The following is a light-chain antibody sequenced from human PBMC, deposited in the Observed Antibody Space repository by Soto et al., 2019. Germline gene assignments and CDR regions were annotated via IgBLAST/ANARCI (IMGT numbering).Light chain of an antibody. Sequence: DIQMTQSPSTLSTSVGDRVTITCRASQSISTWLAWYQQKPGKAPKLLIYKASSLESGVPSRFSGSGSGTEFTLTISSLQADDFATYYCQEYSSDPPTFGQGTKVEIK. J-gene: IGKJ1*01. CDR1: QSISTW. CDR3: QEYSSDPPT. V-gene: IGKV1-5*03. CDR2: KAS.